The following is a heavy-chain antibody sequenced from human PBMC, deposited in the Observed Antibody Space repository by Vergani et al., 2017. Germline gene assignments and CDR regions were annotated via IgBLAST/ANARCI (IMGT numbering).Heavy chain of an antibody. J-gene: IGHJ6*03. D-gene: IGHD3-10*01. V-gene: IGHV3-11*06. CDR2: ISSSSSYT. CDR1: GFTFSDYY. Sequence: QVQLVESGGGLVKPGGSLRLSCAASGFTFSDYYMSWIRQAPGKGLEWVSYISSSSSYTNYAESVKGRFTISRDNAKNSLYLQMNSLRAEDTAVYYCARDPEGSITMVRGVILLPYYMDVWGKGTTVTVSS. CDR3: ARDPEGSITMVRGVILLPYYMDV.